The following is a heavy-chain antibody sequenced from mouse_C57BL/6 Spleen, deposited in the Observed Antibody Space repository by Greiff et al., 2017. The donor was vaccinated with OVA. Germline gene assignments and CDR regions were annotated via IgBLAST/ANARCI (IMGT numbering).Heavy chain of an antibody. CDR2: ISSGSSTI. CDR3: ASGDAWFAY. J-gene: IGHJ3*01. V-gene: IGHV5-17*01. CDR1: GFTFSDYG. Sequence: EVKLMESGGGLVKPGGSLKLSCAASGFTFSDYGMHWVRQAPEKGLEWVAYISSGSSTIYYADTVKGRFTISRDNAKNTLFLQMTSLRSEDTAMYYCASGDAWFAYWGQGTLVTVSA.